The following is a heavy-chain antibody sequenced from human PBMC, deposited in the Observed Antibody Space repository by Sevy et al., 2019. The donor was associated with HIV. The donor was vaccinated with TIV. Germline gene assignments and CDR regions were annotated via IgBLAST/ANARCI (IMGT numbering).Heavy chain of an antibody. CDR1: GFTFSSYA. J-gene: IGHJ6*02. CDR2: ISYEGSNK. V-gene: IGHV3-30-3*01. Sequence: RGFLRLSCAASGFTFSSYAMHWVRQAPGKGLEWMAVISYEGSNKYYADSVKGRFTISRDNSKNRLYLQMNSLRAEDTVVYYCAREGATYYYGSWTPRLYYYGMDVWGQGTTVTVSS. CDR3: AREGATYYYGSWTPRLYYYGMDV. D-gene: IGHD3-10*01.